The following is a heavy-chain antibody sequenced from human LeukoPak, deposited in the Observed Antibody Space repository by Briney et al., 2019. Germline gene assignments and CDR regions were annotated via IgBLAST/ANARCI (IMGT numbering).Heavy chain of an antibody. D-gene: IGHD2/OR15-2a*01. J-gene: IGHJ3*02. V-gene: IGHV4-34*01. CDR1: GGSFSGYY. CDR3: ARSSTDPHAFDI. CDR2: INHSGST. Sequence: PSETLSLTCAVYGGSFSGYYWSWIRQPPGKGLEWIGEINHSGSTNYNPSLKSRVTISVDTSKNQFSLKLSSVTAADTAVYYCARSSTDPHAFDIWGQGTMVTVSS.